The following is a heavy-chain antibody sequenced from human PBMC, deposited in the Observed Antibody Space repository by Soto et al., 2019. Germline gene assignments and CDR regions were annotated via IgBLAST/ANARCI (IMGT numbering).Heavy chain of an antibody. CDR3: AREYYYDSSGYRIDY. Sequence: GGSLRLSCSASGFTFSSYAMHWVRQAPGKGLEYVSSISTNGGSTDYAVSVKSRITINPDTSKNQFSLQLNSVTPEDTAVYYCAREYYYDSSGYRIDYWGQGTLVTVSS. V-gene: IGHV3-64*04. J-gene: IGHJ4*02. CDR1: GFTFSSYA. D-gene: IGHD3-22*01. CDR2: ISTNGGST.